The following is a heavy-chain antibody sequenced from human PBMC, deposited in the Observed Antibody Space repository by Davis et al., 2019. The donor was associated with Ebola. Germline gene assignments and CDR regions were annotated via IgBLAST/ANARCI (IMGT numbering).Heavy chain of an antibody. J-gene: IGHJ3*02. D-gene: IGHD3-10*01. CDR2: IWYDGSNK. Sequence: GESLEISCAASGFTFSSYGMHWVRQAPGKGLEWVAVIWYDGSNKYYADSVKGRFTISRDNSKNTLYLQMNSLRAEDTAVYYCAVCMVREDAFDIWGQGTMVTVSS. V-gene: IGHV3-30*02. CDR3: AVCMVREDAFDI. CDR1: GFTFSSYG.